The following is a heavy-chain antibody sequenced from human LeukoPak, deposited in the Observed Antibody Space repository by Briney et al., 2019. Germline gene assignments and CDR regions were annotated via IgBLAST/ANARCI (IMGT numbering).Heavy chain of an antibody. D-gene: IGHD2-15*01. Sequence: SETLSLTCTVSNGSISDYYWSWIRQPPGKGLEWIGYIYYSGSTNYNPSLESRVTISVDTSKNQFSLKLSSVTAADTAVYYCARDGGLGAFDIWGQGTMVTVSS. CDR1: NGSISDYY. CDR2: IYYSGST. V-gene: IGHV4-59*01. J-gene: IGHJ3*02. CDR3: ARDGGLGAFDI.